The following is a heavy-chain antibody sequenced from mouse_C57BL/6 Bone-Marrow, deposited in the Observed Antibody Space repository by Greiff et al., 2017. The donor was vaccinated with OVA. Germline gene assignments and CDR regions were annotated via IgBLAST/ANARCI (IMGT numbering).Heavy chain of an antibody. V-gene: IGHV14-4*01. D-gene: IGHD4-1*01. CDR2: IDPENGDT. J-gene: IGHJ1*03. CDR3: TTENWVGYFDV. CDR1: GFNIKDDY. Sequence: EVQLVESGAELVRPGASVKLSCTASGFNIKDDYMHWVKQRPEQGLEWIGWIDPENGDTEYASKFQGKATITADTSSNTAYLQLSSLTSEDTAVYYCTTENWVGYFDVWGTGTTVTVSS.